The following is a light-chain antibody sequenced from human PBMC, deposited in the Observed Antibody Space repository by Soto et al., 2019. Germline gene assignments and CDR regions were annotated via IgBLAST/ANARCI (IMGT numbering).Light chain of an antibody. CDR2: AAS. CDR1: QSISSY. J-gene: IGKJ5*01. Sequence: DIQMTQSPSSLSASVGDRVTITCRASQSISSYLNWYQQKPGKAPKLLIYAASSLQSGVPSRFSGSGSGTDFTLTISSLQPEDFATYYCQQSYSTLGLTFGKGTQLEIK. CDR3: QQSYSTLGLT. V-gene: IGKV1-39*01.